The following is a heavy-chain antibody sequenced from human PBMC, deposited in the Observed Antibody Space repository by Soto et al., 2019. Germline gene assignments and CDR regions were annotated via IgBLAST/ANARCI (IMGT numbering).Heavy chain of an antibody. CDR3: ANEGISTDFWSGSKYYFDY. CDR1: GFTFSSYA. J-gene: IGHJ4*02. D-gene: IGHD3-3*01. V-gene: IGHV3-23*01. CDR2: ISSSGGST. Sequence: EVQLLESGGGLVQPGGSLRLSCAASGFTFSSYAMSWVRQAPGTGQQWVSAISSSGGSTYYADSVKGRFTISRVNTKSTLYLQMNSLRAEDTAVYYCANEGISTDFWSGSKYYFDYWGQGTLVTVSS.